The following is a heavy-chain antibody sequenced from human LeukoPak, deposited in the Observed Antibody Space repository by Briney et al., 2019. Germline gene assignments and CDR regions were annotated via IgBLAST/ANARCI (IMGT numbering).Heavy chain of an antibody. J-gene: IGHJ4*02. Sequence: SETLSLTCTVSGYFFSSDYFWGWVRQPPGKGLEWIGSVYRSGSAYYSSSLKSRVTISVDPSKSQFSLKLRSVTASDTAIYYCARDAYCRNGGCNYLSTPLDYWGQGLLVTVSS. CDR2: VYRSGSA. CDR1: GYFFSSDYF. D-gene: IGHD2-15*01. CDR3: ARDAYCRNGGCNYLSTPLDY. V-gene: IGHV4-38-2*02.